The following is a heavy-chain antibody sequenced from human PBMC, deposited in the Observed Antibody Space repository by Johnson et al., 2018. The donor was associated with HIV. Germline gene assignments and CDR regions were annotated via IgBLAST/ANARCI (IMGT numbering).Heavy chain of an antibody. V-gene: IGHV3-20*04. CDR3: ATHYYDSINAFDI. Sequence: LQLVESGGGVVRPGGSLRLSCAASGFTFDDSGMSWVRQAPGKGLEWVSGINWNGGSTGYADSVKGRFTISRDNAKKSLYLQMNSLRAEDTALYYCATHYYDSINAFDIWGQGTMVTVSS. D-gene: IGHD3-22*01. J-gene: IGHJ3*02. CDR1: GFTFDDSG. CDR2: INWNGGST.